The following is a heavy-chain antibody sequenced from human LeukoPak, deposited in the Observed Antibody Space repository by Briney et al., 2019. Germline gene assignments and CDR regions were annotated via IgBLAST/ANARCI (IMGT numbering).Heavy chain of an antibody. Sequence: SVKVSCKASGGTFSSYAISWVRQAPGQGLEWMGGIIPIFGTANYAQKFQGRVTITTDESTSTAYMGLSSLRSEDTAVYYCAREVAAAGITWFDPWGQGTLVTVSS. J-gene: IGHJ5*02. CDR3: AREVAAAGITWFDP. CDR2: IIPIFGTA. CDR1: GGTFSSYA. D-gene: IGHD6-13*01. V-gene: IGHV1-69*05.